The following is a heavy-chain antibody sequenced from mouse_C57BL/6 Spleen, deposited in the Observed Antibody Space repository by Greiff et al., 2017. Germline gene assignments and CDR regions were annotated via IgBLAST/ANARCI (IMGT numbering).Heavy chain of an antibody. V-gene: IGHV1-78*01. CDR3: AGWGYDDALDY. CDR2: IYPRDGST. Sequence: QVQLKQSDAELVKPGASVKISCKVSGYTFTDHTIHWMKQRPEQGLEWIGYIYPRDGSTKYNEKFKGKATLTADKSSSTAYMEHNSLTYEDSAVYCCAGWGYDDALDYWGQGTTLTVAS. J-gene: IGHJ2*01. D-gene: IGHD2-2*01. CDR1: GYTFTDHT.